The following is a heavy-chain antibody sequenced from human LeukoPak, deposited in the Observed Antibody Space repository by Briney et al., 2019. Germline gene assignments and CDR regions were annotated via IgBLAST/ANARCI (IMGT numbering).Heavy chain of an antibody. J-gene: IGHJ3*02. CDR2: INHSGST. CDR1: GGSFSGYY. CDR3: ARDRHLGQLTPFDI. Sequence: PSETLSLTCAAYGGSFSGYYWSWIRQPPGKGLEWIGEINHSGSTIYNPSLKSRVTMSVDTSKNQFSLKLSSVTAADTAIYYCARDRHLGQLTPFDIWGQGTMVTVSS. D-gene: IGHD5-18*01. V-gene: IGHV4-34*01.